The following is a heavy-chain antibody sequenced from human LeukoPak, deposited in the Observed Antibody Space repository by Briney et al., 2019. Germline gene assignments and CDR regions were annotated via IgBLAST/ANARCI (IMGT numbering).Heavy chain of an antibody. D-gene: IGHD4-17*01. CDR1: GGSISSSSCY. CDR3: ARDYGDYVDYYGMDV. CDR2: IYYSGST. J-gene: IGHJ6*02. Sequence: SETLSLTCTVSGGSISSSSCYWGWIRQPPGKGLEWSGSIYYSGSTYYNPSLKSRVTISVDTSKNQFSLKLSSVTAADTAVYYCARDYGDYVDYYGMDVWGQGTTVTVSS. V-gene: IGHV4-39*01.